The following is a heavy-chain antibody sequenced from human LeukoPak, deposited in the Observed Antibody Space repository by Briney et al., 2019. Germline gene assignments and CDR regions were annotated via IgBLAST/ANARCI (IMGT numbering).Heavy chain of an antibody. J-gene: IGHJ4*02. D-gene: IGHD5-18*01. CDR1: GFTFSNAW. V-gene: IGHV3-49*04. CDR2: IRSKAYGGTT. Sequence: GGSLRLSCAASGFTFSNAWMSWVRQAPEKGLEWVGFIRSKAYGGTTEYAASVKGRFTISRDDSKSIAYLQMNSLKTEDTAVYYCTRWTYGYGDYWGQGSLVTVSS. CDR3: TRWTYGYGDY.